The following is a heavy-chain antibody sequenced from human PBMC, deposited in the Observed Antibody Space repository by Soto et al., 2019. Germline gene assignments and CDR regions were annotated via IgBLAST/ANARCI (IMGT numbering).Heavy chain of an antibody. Sequence: QVQLVQSGAEVKKPGASVKVSCKASGYTFTSFYMHWVRQAPGQGLEWMGIINPSGTTTDYAQKLQGRGPMTRDTSTSTYYMELSRLTSEDTAVYYCAKPQIARHYYYGMEVWCQGTAVTVSS. CDR3: AKPQIARHYYYGMEV. CDR1: GYTFTSFY. J-gene: IGHJ6*02. CDR2: INPSGTTT. V-gene: IGHV1-46*01.